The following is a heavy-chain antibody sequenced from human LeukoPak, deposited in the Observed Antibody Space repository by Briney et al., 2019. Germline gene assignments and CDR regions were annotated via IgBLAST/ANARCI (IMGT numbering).Heavy chain of an antibody. V-gene: IGHV3-21*01. J-gene: IGHJ4*02. D-gene: IGHD3-10*01. CDR2: ISSSSSYI. Sequence: KSGGSLRLSCAASGFTFSSYSMNWVRQAPGKGLEWVSSISSSSSYIYYADPVKGRFTISRDNAKNSLYLQMNSLRAEDTAVYYCARPAGTGSDYWGQGTLVTVSS. CDR3: ARPAGTGSDY. CDR1: GFTFSSYS.